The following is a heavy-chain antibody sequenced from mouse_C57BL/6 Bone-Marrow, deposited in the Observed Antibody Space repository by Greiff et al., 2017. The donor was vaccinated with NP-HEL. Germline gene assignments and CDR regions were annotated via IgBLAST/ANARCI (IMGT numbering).Heavy chain of an antibody. J-gene: IGHJ1*03. D-gene: IGHD1-1*01. V-gene: IGHV1-81*01. Sequence: VQLQQSGAELARPGASVKLSCQASGYTFTSYGISWVKQRTGQGLEWIGEIYPRSGNPYYNEKFKGKATLTAAHSSSPAYMELRSLTSEDSAVYFCARDYYGSSYWYFDVWGTGTTVTVSS. CDR2: IYPRSGNP. CDR3: ARDYYGSSYWYFDV. CDR1: GYTFTSYG.